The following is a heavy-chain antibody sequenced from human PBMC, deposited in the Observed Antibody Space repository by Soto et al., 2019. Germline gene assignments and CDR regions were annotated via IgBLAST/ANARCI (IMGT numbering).Heavy chain of an antibody. Sequence: SETLSLTCTVSGGSISSGDYYWSWIRQPPGKGLEWIGYIYYSGSTYYNPSLKSRVTISVDTSKNQFSLKLSSVTAADTAVYYCAGRSYYYYGMDVWGQGTTVTVSS. D-gene: IGHD3-10*01. CDR1: GGSISSGDYY. V-gene: IGHV4-30-4*01. CDR3: AGRSYYYYGMDV. J-gene: IGHJ6*02. CDR2: IYYSGST.